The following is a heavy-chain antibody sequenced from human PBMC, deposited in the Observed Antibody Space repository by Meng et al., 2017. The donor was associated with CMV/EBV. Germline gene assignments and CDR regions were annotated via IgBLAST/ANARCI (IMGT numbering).Heavy chain of an antibody. J-gene: IGHJ4*02. CDR2: ISSSSSYI. Sequence: GESLKISCAASGFTFSSYSMNWVRQAPGKGLEWVSSISSSSSYIYYADSVEGRFTISRDNAKNSLYLQMNSLRAEDTAVYYCAGGIAAAGEVDYWGQGTLVTVSS. CDR1: GFTFSSYS. V-gene: IGHV3-21*01. D-gene: IGHD6-13*01. CDR3: AGGIAAAGEVDY.